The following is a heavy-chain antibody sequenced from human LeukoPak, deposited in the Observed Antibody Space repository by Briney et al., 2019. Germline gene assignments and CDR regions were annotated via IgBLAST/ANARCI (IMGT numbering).Heavy chain of an antibody. V-gene: IGHV1-8*01. Sequence: ASVKVSCKASGYTFTSYAINWVRQATGQGLEWMGWMNPNSGNTGYAQKFQGRVTMTRNTSISTAYMELSSLRSEDTAVYYCARVGGYSGYDYLPDDYWGQGTLVTVSS. J-gene: IGHJ4*02. CDR1: GYTFTSYA. CDR2: MNPNSGNT. D-gene: IGHD5-12*01. CDR3: ARVGGYSGYDYLPDDY.